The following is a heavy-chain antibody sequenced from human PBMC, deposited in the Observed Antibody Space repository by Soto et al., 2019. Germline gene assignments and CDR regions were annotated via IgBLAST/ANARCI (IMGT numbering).Heavy chain of an antibody. CDR1: GFSLSTSGVG. J-gene: IGHJ4*02. CDR3: AHSPLAPAGTRFDY. D-gene: IGHD6-13*01. CDR2: IYWDDDK. V-gene: IGHV2-5*02. Sequence: QITLKESGPTLVKPTQTLTLTCTFSGFSLSTSGVGVGWIRQPPGKALEWLALIYWDDDKRYSPSLKSRLTITKDTSKNQVVLTMTNMDPVDTATYYCAHSPLAPAGTRFDYWGQGTLVTVPS.